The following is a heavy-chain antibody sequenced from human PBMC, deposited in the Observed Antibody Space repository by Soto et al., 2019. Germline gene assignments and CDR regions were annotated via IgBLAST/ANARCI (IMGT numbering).Heavy chain of an antibody. CDR1: GGTFSSYA. V-gene: IGHV1-69*13. CDR2: IIPIFGTA. D-gene: IGHD3-10*01. J-gene: IGHJ4*02. CDR3: ARDGLYGSGSYYNSFDY. Sequence: SVKVSCKASGGTFSSYAISWVRQAPGQGLEWMGGIIPIFGTANYAQKFQGRVTITADESTSTAYMELSSLRSEDTAVYFCARDGLYGSGSYYNSFDYWGQGTLVTVSS.